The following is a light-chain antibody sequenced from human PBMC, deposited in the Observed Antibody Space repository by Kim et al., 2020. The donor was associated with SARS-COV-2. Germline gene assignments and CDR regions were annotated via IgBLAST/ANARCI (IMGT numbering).Light chain of an antibody. V-gene: IGLV3-9*01. CDR2: RDS. CDR3: QVWDSSTVV. CDR1: NVGSKN. J-gene: IGLJ3*02. Sequence: SYELTQPLSVSVALGQTARITCGGNNVGSKNVHWYQQKPGQAPVLVIYRDSYRPSGIPERFSGSNSGNTATLTISRAQAWDEADYYCQVWDSSTVVFGGGTQLTVL.